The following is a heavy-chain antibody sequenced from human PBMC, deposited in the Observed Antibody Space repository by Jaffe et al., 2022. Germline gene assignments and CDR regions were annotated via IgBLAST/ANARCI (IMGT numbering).Heavy chain of an antibody. CDR3: ARMIRRYYDSSGYYSDAFDI. J-gene: IGHJ3*02. Sequence: QVQLQESGPGLVKPSGTLSLTCAVSGGSISSSNWWSWIRQPPGKGLEWIGEIYHSGSTNYNPSLKSRVTISVDKSKNQFSLKLSSVTAADTAVYYCARMIRRYYDSSGYYSDAFDIWGQGTMVTVSS. D-gene: IGHD3-22*01. V-gene: IGHV4-4*02. CDR2: IYHSGST. CDR1: GGSISSSNW.